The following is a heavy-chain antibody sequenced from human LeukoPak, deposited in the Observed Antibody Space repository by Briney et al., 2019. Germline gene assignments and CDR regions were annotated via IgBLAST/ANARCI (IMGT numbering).Heavy chain of an antibody. V-gene: IGHV3-7*01. D-gene: IGHD6-19*01. Sequence: GGSLRLSCAASGFTFSSYWMNWVRQAPGKGLEWVANIRHDGTEQNYVDSVKGRFTISRDNAENSLYLQMNSLRADDTAVYYCARGSSARFWYFDLWGRGTLVTVSS. J-gene: IGHJ2*01. CDR1: GFTFSSYW. CDR2: IRHDGTEQ. CDR3: ARGSSARFWYFDL.